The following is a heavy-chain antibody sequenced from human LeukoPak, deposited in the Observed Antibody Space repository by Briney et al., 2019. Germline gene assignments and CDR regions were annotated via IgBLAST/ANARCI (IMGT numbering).Heavy chain of an antibody. CDR1: GFTFSNYG. D-gene: IGHD3-22*01. J-gene: IGHJ4*02. Sequence: GGSLRLSCAASGFTFSNYGMHWVRQVPGKGLEWVAVIWYDGSNKYYADSVKGRFTISRDNSKNTLYLQMNSLRAEDTAVYYCARQDSGYYYVDYWGQGTLVTVSS. CDR3: ARQDSGYYYVDY. CDR2: IWYDGSNK. V-gene: IGHV3-33*01.